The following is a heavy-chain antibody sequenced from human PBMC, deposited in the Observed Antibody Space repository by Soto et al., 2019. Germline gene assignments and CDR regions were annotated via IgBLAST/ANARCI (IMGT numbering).Heavy chain of an antibody. Sequence: TLPLTSAISGDSVSSNSAAWSWIRQSPSRGLEWLGRTYYRSKWYDDFAVSVKSRITINPDTSKNQFSLQLSSVTPEDTAVYYCAREPQSGNYFHYYGLDVWGQGTTVTVSS. CDR2: TYYRSKWYD. V-gene: IGHV6-1*01. CDR3: AREPQSGNYFHYYGLDV. CDR1: GDSVSSNSAA. J-gene: IGHJ6*02. D-gene: IGHD1-26*01.